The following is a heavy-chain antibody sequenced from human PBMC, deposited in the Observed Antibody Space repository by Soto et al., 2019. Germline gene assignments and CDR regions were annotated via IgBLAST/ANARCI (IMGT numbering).Heavy chain of an antibody. V-gene: IGHV3-33*01. CDR3: AMLDSSGYYWGVAY. J-gene: IGHJ4*02. CDR2: IWYDGSNK. Sequence: QVQLVESGGGVVQPGRSLRLSCAASGFTFSSYGMHWVRQAPGKGLEWVALIWYDGSNKYYADSVKGRFTISRDNSKNTLYLQMNSLRAEDTAVYYCAMLDSSGYYWGVAYWAQGTLVTVSS. CDR1: GFTFSSYG. D-gene: IGHD3-22*01.